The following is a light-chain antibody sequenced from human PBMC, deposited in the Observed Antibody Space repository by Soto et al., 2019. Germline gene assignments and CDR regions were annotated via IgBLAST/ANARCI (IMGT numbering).Light chain of an antibody. V-gene: IGKV1-27*01. CDR2: SAS. CDR3: QKYNSAPCT. Sequence: DIQMTQSPSSLSASVGDRVTITCRASQGIAKSLAWYQQKPGKAPKLLIYSASTLQSGVPSRFSGSGSVTDFTLTISSLQPEDVATYYCQKYNSAPCTFGQGTKVEIK. CDR1: QGIAKS. J-gene: IGKJ1*01.